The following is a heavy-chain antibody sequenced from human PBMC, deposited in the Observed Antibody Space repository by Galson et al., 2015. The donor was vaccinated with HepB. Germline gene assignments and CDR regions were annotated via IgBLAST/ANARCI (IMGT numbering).Heavy chain of an antibody. V-gene: IGHV1-46*01. CDR1: GYTFTSYY. D-gene: IGHD3-3*01. J-gene: IGHJ4*02. Sequence: SVKVSCKASGYTFTSYYMHWVRQAPGQGLEWMGIINPSGGSTSYAQKFQGRVTMTRDTSTSTVYMELSSLRSEDTAVYYCARAQYDFWSGYQGIGYWGQGTLVTVSS. CDR2: INPSGGST. CDR3: ARAQYDFWSGYQGIGY.